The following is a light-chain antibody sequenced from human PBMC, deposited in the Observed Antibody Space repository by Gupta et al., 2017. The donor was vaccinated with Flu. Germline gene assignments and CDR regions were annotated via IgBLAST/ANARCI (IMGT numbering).Light chain of an antibody. J-gene: IGLJ2*01. Sequence: QSALTQPASVSGSPGQSITLSCTGTSSDVAAYNYVSWYQHHPGKAPKLIIYEVTNRPSGISNRFSGSKSGNTASLTISGLRPEDEANYYCCSCSTSSTLVVFGGGTLLTVL. CDR3: CSCSTSSTLVV. CDR2: EVT. V-gene: IGLV2-14*01. CDR1: SSDVAAYNY.